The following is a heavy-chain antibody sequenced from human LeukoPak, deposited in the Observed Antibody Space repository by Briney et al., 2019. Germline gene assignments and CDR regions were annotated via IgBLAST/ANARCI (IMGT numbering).Heavy chain of an antibody. V-gene: IGHV3-9*01. D-gene: IGHD6-19*01. J-gene: IGHJ4*02. CDR3: AKDRVAGTYLYYFDY. Sequence: PGGSLRLSCAASGFTFDDYAMHWVRQAPGKGLEWVSGISWNSGSIGYADSVKGRFTISRDNAKNSLYLQMNSLRAEDTALYYCAKDRVAGTYLYYFDYWGQGTLVTASS. CDR2: ISWNSGSI. CDR1: GFTFDDYA.